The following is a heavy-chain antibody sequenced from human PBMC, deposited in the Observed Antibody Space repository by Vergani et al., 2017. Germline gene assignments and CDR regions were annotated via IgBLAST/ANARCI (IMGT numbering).Heavy chain of an antibody. V-gene: IGHV3-23*04. Sequence: VQLVESGGGVVQPGRSLRLSCAASGFTFSSYAMSWVRQAPGKGLEWVSAISGSGGSTYYADSVKGRFTISRDNSKNTLYLQMNSLRAEDTAVYYCAKDLGYYGSGSWSFDYWGQGTLVTVSS. J-gene: IGHJ4*02. D-gene: IGHD3-10*01. CDR1: GFTFSSYA. CDR3: AKDLGYYGSGSWSFDY. CDR2: ISGSGGST.